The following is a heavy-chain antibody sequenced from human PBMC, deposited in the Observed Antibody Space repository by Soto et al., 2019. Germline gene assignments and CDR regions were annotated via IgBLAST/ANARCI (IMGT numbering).Heavy chain of an antibody. Sequence: QVQLVESGGGVVQPGRSLRLSCVASGFTFTTYAIHWVRQAPGKGLEWVAVISYDGTNKYYADSVKGRFTVSRDNSKNTVSLQMNRLRSEDTAVYYCSRGLVYGDSNFDCWGQGTLVTVSS. CDR2: ISYDGTNK. CDR3: SRGLVYGDSNFDC. CDR1: GFTFTTYA. V-gene: IGHV3-30-3*01. D-gene: IGHD4-17*01. J-gene: IGHJ4*02.